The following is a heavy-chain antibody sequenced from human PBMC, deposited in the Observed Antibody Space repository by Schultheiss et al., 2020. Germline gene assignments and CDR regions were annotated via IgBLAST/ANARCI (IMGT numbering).Heavy chain of an antibody. Sequence: SETLSLTCAVYGGSISSGSYYWSWIRQPAGKGLEWIGRIFTSGSTNYNPSLKSRVTISVDTSKNQFSLKLSSVTAADTAVYYCARDDYGDGYFDYLGQGTLVTVSS. V-gene: IGHV4-61*02. CDR2: IFTSGST. CDR1: GGSISSGSYY. J-gene: IGHJ4*02. CDR3: ARDDYGDGYFDY. D-gene: IGHD4-17*01.